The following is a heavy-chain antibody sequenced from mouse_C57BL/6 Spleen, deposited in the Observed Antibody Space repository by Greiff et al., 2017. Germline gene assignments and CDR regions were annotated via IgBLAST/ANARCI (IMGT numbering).Heavy chain of an antibody. CDR2: IHPNSGST. D-gene: IGHD2-4*01. CDR3: ARKEAYYDYGWFAY. V-gene: IGHV1-64*01. J-gene: IGHJ3*01. CDR1: GYTFTSYW. Sequence: VQLQQPGAELVKPGASVKLSCKASGYTFTSYWMHWVKQRPGQGLEWIGMIHPNSGSTNYNEKFKSKATLTVDKSSSTAYMQLSSLTSEDSAVYYCARKEAYYDYGWFAYWGTGTLVTVSA.